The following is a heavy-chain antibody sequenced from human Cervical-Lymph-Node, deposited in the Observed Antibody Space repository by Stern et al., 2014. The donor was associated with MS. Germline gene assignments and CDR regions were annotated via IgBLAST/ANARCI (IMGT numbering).Heavy chain of an antibody. CDR3: ARDTSSPERSDW. CDR2: IPNVGSS. J-gene: IGHJ4*02. D-gene: IGHD1-1*01. V-gene: IGHV3-53*01. CDR1: GFTVSRDY. Sequence: EVQLVESGGGVIQPGGSLRLSCTASGFTVSRDYMTGVRQAPGRGLEGVALIPNVGSSFYAASVKGRFTISRDDSKNTVYLHMTSLRAEDTAMYYCARDTSSPERSDWWGQGTLVTVSS.